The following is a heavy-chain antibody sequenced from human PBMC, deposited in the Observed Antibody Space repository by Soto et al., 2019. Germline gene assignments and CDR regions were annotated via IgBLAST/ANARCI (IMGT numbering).Heavy chain of an antibody. CDR3: SRALSSAAGLYFDF. CDR2: IHTTDGT. CDR1: GGSISSYY. V-gene: IGHV4-4*07. Sequence: PSETLSLTCTVSGGSISSYYWSWIRQPAGKGMEWIGRIHTTDGTNYNPSLKSRVTMSIDTSNNQFSLKLNSLTAADTAVYYCSRALSSAAGLYFDFWGQGTLVTLSS. J-gene: IGHJ4*02. D-gene: IGHD6-25*01.